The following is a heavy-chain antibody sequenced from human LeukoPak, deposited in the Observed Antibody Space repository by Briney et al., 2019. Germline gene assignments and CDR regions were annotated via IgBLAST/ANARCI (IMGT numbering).Heavy chain of an antibody. CDR3: ARDGGRSTGGIDY. J-gene: IGHJ4*02. V-gene: IGHV4-4*07. CDR2: FYNTEST. CDR1: GVSISSFH. D-gene: IGHD3-16*01. Sequence: PSETLSLTCSVSGVSISSFHWTWIRQPAGKGLEWIGHFYNTESTSYNPSLKSRLTMSADTSKNQLSLNLSSVTAADTAVYYCARDGGRSTGGIDYWGQGILVTVSS.